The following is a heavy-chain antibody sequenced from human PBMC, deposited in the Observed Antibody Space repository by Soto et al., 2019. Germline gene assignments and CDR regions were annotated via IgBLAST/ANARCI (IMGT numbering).Heavy chain of an antibody. V-gene: IGHV1-2*02. CDR2: IHPNSGGT. CDR1: RYNLPGDY. Sequence: GGPVKVSRKVSRYNLPGDYIQWVRQAPGQGLEWMGWIHPNSGGTNYAQKFQGRVTMTRDTSISTAYMELSRLRSDDTAVYYCERAPRRFIAARTYGMDVCGLGTTVTVSS. D-gene: IGHD6-6*01. J-gene: IGHJ6*02. CDR3: ERAPRRFIAARTYGMDV.